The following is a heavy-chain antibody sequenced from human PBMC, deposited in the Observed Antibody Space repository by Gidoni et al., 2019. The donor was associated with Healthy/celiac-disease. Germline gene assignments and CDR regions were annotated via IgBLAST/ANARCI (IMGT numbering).Heavy chain of an antibody. J-gene: IGHJ6*02. Sequence: QVQLVQSGAAVKKPGSSVKVSCKASGVPFISHAISWVRQAPGQGLEWMGRIIPILGIANYAQKFQGRVTITADKSTSTAYMELSSLRSEDTAVYYCARPVGVYCRSTSCPIYYYYGMDVWGQGTTVTVSS. D-gene: IGHD2-2*01. V-gene: IGHV1-69*09. CDR3: ARPVGVYCRSTSCPIYYYYGMDV. CDR2: IIPILGIA. CDR1: GVPFISHA.